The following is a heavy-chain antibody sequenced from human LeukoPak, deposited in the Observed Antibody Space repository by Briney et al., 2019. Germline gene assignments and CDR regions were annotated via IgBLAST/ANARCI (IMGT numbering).Heavy chain of an antibody. Sequence: SETLXLTCTVSGGSVSSDYYWGWIRQPPGKGLEWIGSICSGGNTCYNPSLKSRVTISVDSSRNHFFLQLTSATAADTAVYFCARDGPWKSDCWGQGTLVTVSS. D-gene: IGHD1-1*01. J-gene: IGHJ4*02. CDR3: ARDGPWKSDC. V-gene: IGHV4-39*02. CDR2: ICSGGNT. CDR1: GGSVSSDYY.